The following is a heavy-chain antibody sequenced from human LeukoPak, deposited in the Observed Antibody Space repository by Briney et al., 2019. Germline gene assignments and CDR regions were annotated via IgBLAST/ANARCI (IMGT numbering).Heavy chain of an antibody. V-gene: IGHV1-2*02. J-gene: IGHJ5*02. CDR1: GYTFTGYY. Sequence: ASVKVSCKASGYTFTGYYMHWVRQAPGQGLEWMGWINPNSGGTNYAQKFQGRVTMTRDTSISTAYMELSRLRSDDTAVYYCARDRASYIAAAGTIWFDPWGQGTLVTVSS. D-gene: IGHD6-13*01. CDR3: ARDRASYIAAAGTIWFDP. CDR2: INPNSGGT.